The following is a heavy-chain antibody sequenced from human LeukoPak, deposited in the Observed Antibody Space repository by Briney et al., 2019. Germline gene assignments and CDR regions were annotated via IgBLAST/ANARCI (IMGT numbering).Heavy chain of an antibody. J-gene: IGHJ4*02. CDR3: ARGDIQLWGIDY. V-gene: IGHV3-33*01. D-gene: IGHD5-18*01. CDR2: IWFDGSNE. CDR1: GFTFSNSG. Sequence: GGSLRPSCAASGFTFSNSGMHWVRQAPGKGLEWVAVIWFDGSNEYYADSVKGRFTISRDNSKNTLYLQMNSLRAEDTAVYYCARGDIQLWGIDYWGQGTLVTVSS.